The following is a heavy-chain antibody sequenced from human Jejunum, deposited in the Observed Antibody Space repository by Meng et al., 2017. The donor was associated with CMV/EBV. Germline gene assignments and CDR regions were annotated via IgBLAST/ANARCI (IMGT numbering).Heavy chain of an antibody. D-gene: IGHD3-10*01. V-gene: IGHV4-59*01. CDR3: ARWLGPGTDPSADY. CDR1: RGSITYNS. J-gene: IGHJ4*02. CDR2: VSYSGNT. Sequence: SRGSITYNSGSWIRQSPRKGLEWIGSVSYSGNTNYNPSLRSRVRISMDTSENQFSLKVTSVSAGDTAIYYCARWLGPGTDPSADYWGQGTRVTVSS.